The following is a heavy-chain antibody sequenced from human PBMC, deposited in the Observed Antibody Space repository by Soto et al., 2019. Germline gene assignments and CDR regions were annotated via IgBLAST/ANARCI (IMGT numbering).Heavy chain of an antibody. J-gene: IGHJ3*02. CDR3: ARLKGDGFDI. V-gene: IGHV4-4*07. Sequence: QVRLQESGPGLVRPSETLSLTCTVSGDSMSDYYLTWIRQPAGKGLECIGRIFPSGSTNYNPSLRSRVTMSVDSSKKRFSLRLTSVTAADTALYFCARLKGDGFDIWGSGTKVTVSS. CDR2: IFPSGST. CDR1: GDSMSDYY. D-gene: IGHD3-16*01.